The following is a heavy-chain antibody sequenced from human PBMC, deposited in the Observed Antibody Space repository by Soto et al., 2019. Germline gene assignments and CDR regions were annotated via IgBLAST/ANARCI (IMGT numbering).Heavy chain of an antibody. CDR3: ARDSGYSSNWYDS. CDR2: INSDGRRT. D-gene: IGHD5-12*01. V-gene: IGHV3-74*01. Sequence: GGSLRLSCAASGFIFSTYWMHWVRQVPGKGLEWVSRINSDGRRTNYADSVKGRFTSSRENAKNTLYLQMNSLRAEDTAVYSCARDSGYSSNWYDSWGQGTLVTVSS. J-gene: IGHJ5*01. CDR1: GFIFSTYW.